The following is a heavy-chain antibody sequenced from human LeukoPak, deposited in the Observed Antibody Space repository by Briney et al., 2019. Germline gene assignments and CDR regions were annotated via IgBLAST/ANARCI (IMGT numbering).Heavy chain of an antibody. V-gene: IGHV1-18*01. CDR3: ARESRNYYDSSGYYYAFDY. CDR1: GYTFTSYG. Sequence: GASVTVSCKASGYTFTSYGISWVRQAPGQGLEWMRWISAYNGNTNYAQKLQGRVTMTTDTSTSTAYMELRSLRSDDTAVYYCARESRNYYDSSGYYYAFDYWGQGTLVTVSS. CDR2: ISAYNGNT. D-gene: IGHD3-22*01. J-gene: IGHJ4*02.